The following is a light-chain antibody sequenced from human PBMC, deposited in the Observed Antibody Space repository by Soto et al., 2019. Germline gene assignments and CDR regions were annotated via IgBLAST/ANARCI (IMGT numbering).Light chain of an antibody. CDR3: QQYGSSGT. Sequence: EIVLTQSPGTLSLSPGERATLSCRASQSVSSKYLAWYQQKPGQAPRVLIYGTSIRASGVPERFSGGGSGTDFTLTISRLEPEDFAVYYCQQYGSSGTFGQGTKVEI. J-gene: IGKJ1*01. CDR2: GTS. V-gene: IGKV3-20*01. CDR1: QSVSSKY.